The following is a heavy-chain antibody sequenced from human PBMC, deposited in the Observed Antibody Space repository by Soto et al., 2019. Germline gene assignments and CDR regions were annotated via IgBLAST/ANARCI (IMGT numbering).Heavy chain of an antibody. CDR3: ASPGRDI. Sequence: QVQLQQWGAGLLKPSETLSLTCAVYGGSFSGYYWSWIRQPPGKGLEWIGEINHSGSTHYNPSLKSRVTISVDTSKNQCSLKLSSVTAADPAVYYCASPGRDIWGQGTMVTVSS. CDR2: INHSGST. V-gene: IGHV4-34*01. J-gene: IGHJ3*02. CDR1: GGSFSGYY.